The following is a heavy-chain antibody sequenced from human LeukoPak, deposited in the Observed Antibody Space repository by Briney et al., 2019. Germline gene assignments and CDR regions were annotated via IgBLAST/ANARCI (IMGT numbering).Heavy chain of an antibody. CDR3: ATNYGDYVNWFDP. J-gene: IGHJ5*02. Sequence: GGSLRLSCAASGFTFRNYAMSWVRQAPGQGLEWVSSISASGSSTWYVDSVKGRFIIYRDNSKNTLSLQMNSLRAEDTAIYYCATNYGDYVNWFDPWGQGTLVTVS. CDR2: ISASGSST. V-gene: IGHV3-23*01. CDR1: GFTFRNYA. D-gene: IGHD4-17*01.